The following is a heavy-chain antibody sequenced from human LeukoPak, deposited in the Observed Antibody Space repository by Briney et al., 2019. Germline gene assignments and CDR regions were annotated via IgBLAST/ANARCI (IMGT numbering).Heavy chain of an antibody. V-gene: IGHV3-33*01. D-gene: IGHD2-21*01. J-gene: IGHJ4*02. CDR3: ARHSSNSFDY. Sequence: GPSLRLSCAASGFTFSTYGMHWVRQAPGKGLEWVAVIWYDGSKMYYADSVKGRFTISRDTSKNTLYLQMNSLRAEDTAVYYCARHSSNSFDYWGQGTLVTVSP. CDR1: GFTFSTYG. CDR2: IWYDGSKM.